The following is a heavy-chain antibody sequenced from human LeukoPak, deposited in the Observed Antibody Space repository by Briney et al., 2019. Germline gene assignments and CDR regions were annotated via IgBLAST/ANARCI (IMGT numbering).Heavy chain of an antibody. J-gene: IGHJ4*02. D-gene: IGHD6-13*01. V-gene: IGHV3-23*01. CDR2: ISGSGGST. CDR3: AKDNLLTIAAAEYYFDY. CDR1: GFTFSSYA. Sequence: GGSLRLSCAASGFTFSSYAMSWVRQAPGKGLKWVSAISGSGGSTYYADSVKGRFTISRDNSKNTLYLQMNSLRAEDTAVYYCAKDNLLTIAAAEYYFDYWGQVTLVTFSS.